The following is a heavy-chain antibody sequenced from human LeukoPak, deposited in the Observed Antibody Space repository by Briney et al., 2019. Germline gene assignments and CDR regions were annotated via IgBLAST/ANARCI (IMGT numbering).Heavy chain of an antibody. V-gene: IGHV4-30-4*01. Sequence: SETLSLTCTVSGGSISSGDYYWSWIRQPPGKGLEWIGYIYYSGGTYYNPSLKSRVTISVDTSKNQFSLKLSSVTAADTAVYYCASEGYYYDSSGYYDYWGQGALVTVSS. CDR1: GGSISSGDYY. D-gene: IGHD3-22*01. CDR2: IYYSGGT. CDR3: ASEGYYYDSSGYYDY. J-gene: IGHJ4*02.